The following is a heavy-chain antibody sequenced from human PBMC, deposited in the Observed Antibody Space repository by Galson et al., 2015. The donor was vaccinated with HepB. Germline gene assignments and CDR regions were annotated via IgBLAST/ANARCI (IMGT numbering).Heavy chain of an antibody. CDR3: ARDQGRDLWFGENPWAPHSAFDI. CDR2: IIPILGIA. V-gene: IGHV1-69*04. CDR1: GGTFSSYA. J-gene: IGHJ3*02. Sequence: SVKVSCKASGGTFSSYAISWVRQAPGQGLEWMGRIIPILGIANYAQKFQGRVTITADKSTSTAYMELSSLRSEDTAVYYCARDQGRDLWFGENPWAPHSAFDIWGQGTMVTVSS. D-gene: IGHD3-10*01.